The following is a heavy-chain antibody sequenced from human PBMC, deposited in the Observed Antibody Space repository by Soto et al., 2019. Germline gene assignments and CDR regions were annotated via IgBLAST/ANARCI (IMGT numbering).Heavy chain of an antibody. V-gene: IGHV1-69*08. CDR3: ARDTYDILTGYSPYGMDV. CDR2: IIPILGIA. D-gene: IGHD3-9*01. CDR1: GGTFSSYT. Sequence: QVHLVQSGAEVEKPGSSVKVSCKASGGTFSSYTISWVRQAPGQGLEWMGRIIPILGIANYAQKFQGRVTITANKPTSTAYMELSSLRSEDTAVYYCARDTYDILTGYSPYGMDVWGQGTKVTVSS. J-gene: IGHJ6*02.